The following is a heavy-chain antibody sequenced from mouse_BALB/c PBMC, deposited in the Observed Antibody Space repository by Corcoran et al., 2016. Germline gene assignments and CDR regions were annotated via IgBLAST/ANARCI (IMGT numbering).Heavy chain of an antibody. CDR2: INTYTGEP. Sequence: QIQLVQSGPELKKPGETVKISCKASGYTFTNYGMNWVKQAPGKGLKWMGWINTYTGEPTYADDFKGRFAFSLETSASTAHLQINNLKNEDMATYFCASYGSSSAWFAYWGQGTLVTVSA. CDR1: GYTFTNYG. J-gene: IGHJ3*01. D-gene: IGHD1-1*01. CDR3: ASYGSSSAWFAY. V-gene: IGHV9-1*02.